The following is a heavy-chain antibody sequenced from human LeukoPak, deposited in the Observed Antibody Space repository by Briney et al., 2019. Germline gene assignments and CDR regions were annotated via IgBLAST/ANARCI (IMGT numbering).Heavy chain of an antibody. D-gene: IGHD6-13*01. Sequence: SGGSLRLSCATSGFTFSSYSMDWVRQAPGKGLEWVSYISSSSSTIYYADSVKGRFTISRDNAKNSLYLQMNSLRAEDTAVYYCARDIDPRSSSWYLSDYWGQGTLVTVSS. CDR3: ARDIDPRSSSWYLSDY. V-gene: IGHV3-48*04. J-gene: IGHJ4*02. CDR2: ISSSSSTI. CDR1: GFTFSSYS.